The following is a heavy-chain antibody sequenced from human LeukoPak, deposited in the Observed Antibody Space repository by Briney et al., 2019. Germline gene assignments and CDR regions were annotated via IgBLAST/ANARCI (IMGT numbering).Heavy chain of an antibody. CDR1: GYTFTSYY. D-gene: IGHD3-3*01. J-gene: IGHJ3*02. Sequence: ASVKVSCKASGYTFTSYYMHWVRQAPGQGLEWMGIINPSGGSTSYAQKFQGRVTMTRDTSTSTVYMELSSLRSEDTAVYYCASLVGWSGYYSDAFDIWGPGTMVTVSS. V-gene: IGHV1-46*01. CDR2: INPSGGST. CDR3: ASLVGWSGYYSDAFDI.